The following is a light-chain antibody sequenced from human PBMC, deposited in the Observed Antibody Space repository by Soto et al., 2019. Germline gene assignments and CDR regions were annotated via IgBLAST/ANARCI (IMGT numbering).Light chain of an antibody. CDR2: GVS. J-gene: IGKJ1*01. CDR1: KSFGSSY. V-gene: IGKV3-20*01. Sequence: DIVLTQSPGTLSLSPGERATLSCRASKSFGSSYLASYHQNHGQARRLLICGVSTRATGIPDRFSGSGSGTDFTLTISRLEPEDCAVYFCQQYDSSRTFGQGTKVQLK. CDR3: QQYDSSRT.